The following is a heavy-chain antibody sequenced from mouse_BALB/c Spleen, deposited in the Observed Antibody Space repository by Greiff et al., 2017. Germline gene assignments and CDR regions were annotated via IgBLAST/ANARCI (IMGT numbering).Heavy chain of an antibody. CDR3: TGYYDAMDY. V-gene: IGHV6-3*01. CDR1: GFTFSSYW. J-gene: IGHJ4*01. CDR2: IRLKSDNYAT. Sequence: EVNLVESGGDLVKPGGSLKLSCVASGFTFSSYWMSWVRQSPEKGLEWVAEIRLKSDNYATHYAESVKGKFTISRDDSKSRLYLQMNSLRAEDTGIYYCTGYYDAMDYWGQGTSVTVSS.